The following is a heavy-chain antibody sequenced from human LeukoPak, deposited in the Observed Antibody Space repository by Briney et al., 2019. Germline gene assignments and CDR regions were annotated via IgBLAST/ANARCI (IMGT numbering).Heavy chain of an antibody. CDR3: ARSRAEKVPVWGSYRHHDAFDL. V-gene: IGHV5-51*01. Sequence: PGESLKISCKGSGYSFPNYWIGSVRQMPGKGLEWMGIIYPGDSDTTYKPSFQGHITVSADMSISTAYLQWSSLKASDTAMYYCARSRAEKVPVWGSYRHHDAFDLWGQGTRVTVSS. J-gene: IGHJ3*01. D-gene: IGHD3-16*02. CDR1: GYSFPNYW. CDR2: IYPGDSDT.